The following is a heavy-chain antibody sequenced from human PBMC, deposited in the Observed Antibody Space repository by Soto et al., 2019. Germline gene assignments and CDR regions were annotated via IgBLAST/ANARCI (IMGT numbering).Heavy chain of an antibody. CDR3: ARDRNDYDTSDYYSKFDY. Sequence: SETLSLTCAVYGGSFSGYYWSWIRQPPGKGLEWIGEINHSGSTNYNPSLKSRVTISVDTSKNQFSLKLSSVTAADTAVYYCARDRNDYDTSDYYSKFDYWGQGTLVTVSS. CDR1: GGSFSGYY. J-gene: IGHJ4*02. V-gene: IGHV4-34*01. CDR2: INHSGST. D-gene: IGHD3-22*01.